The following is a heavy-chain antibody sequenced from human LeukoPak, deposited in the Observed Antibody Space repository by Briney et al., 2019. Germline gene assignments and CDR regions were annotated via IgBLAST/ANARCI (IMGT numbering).Heavy chain of an antibody. V-gene: IGHV3-53*01. Sequence: GGSLRLSCAASGFTVSRNYMSWVRLAPGKGLEWVSSIISSGDITYYPDSLKGRFTISRDNSKNTVYLQMDSLRADDSAVYYCAKNAGYSYGLYYFDYWGQGALVTVSS. CDR2: ISSGDIT. D-gene: IGHD5-18*01. CDR1: GFTVSRNY. CDR3: AKNAGYSYGLYYFDY. J-gene: IGHJ4*02.